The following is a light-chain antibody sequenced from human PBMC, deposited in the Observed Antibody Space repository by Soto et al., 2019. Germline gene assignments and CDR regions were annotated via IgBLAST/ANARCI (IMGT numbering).Light chain of an antibody. J-gene: IGLJ3*02. CDR2: EGS. CDR1: SSDVGSDNL. CDR3: CSYAGSSTWV. V-gene: IGLV2-23*01. Sequence: QSVLTQPASVSGSPGQSITISCTGTSSDVGSDNLVSWYQQHPGKAPKLMIYEGSKRPSGVSNRFSGSKSGNTASLTISGLQTEDEADYYCCSYAGSSTWVFGGGTKLT.